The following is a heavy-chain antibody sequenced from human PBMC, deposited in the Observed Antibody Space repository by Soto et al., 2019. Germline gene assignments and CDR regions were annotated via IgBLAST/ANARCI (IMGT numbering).Heavy chain of an antibody. V-gene: IGHV4-30-2*01. D-gene: IGHD6-19*01. Sequence: PSETLSLTCAVSGVNISSGGYSWSWIRQPPGKGLEWIGYIYHSGSTYYNPSLKSRVTISVDRSKNQFSLKLSSVTAADTAVYYCARAGGLGAVAADYWGQGTLVTVSS. CDR1: GVNISSGGYS. CDR3: ARAGGLGAVAADY. J-gene: IGHJ4*02. CDR2: IYHSGST.